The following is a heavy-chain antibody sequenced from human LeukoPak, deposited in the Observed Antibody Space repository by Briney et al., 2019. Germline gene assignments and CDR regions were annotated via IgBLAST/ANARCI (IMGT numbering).Heavy chain of an antibody. CDR1: GFTFSSYA. Sequence: PGGSLRLSCAASGFTFSSYAMHWARQAPGKGLEWVAVISYDGSNKYYADSVKGRFTISRDNSKNTLYLQMNSLRAEDTAVYYCAREDSSGFDYWGQGTLVTVSS. J-gene: IGHJ4*02. CDR2: ISYDGSNK. CDR3: AREDSSGFDY. D-gene: IGHD6-19*01. V-gene: IGHV3-30-3*01.